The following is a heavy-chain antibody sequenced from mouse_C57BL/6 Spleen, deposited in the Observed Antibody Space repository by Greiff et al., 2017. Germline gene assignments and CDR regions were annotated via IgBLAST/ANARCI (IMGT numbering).Heavy chain of an antibody. D-gene: IGHD3-3*01. CDR3: VREMGVDY. Sequence: VQLQQPGAELVKPGASVKLSCKASGYTFTSYWMHWVKQRPGQGLEWIGMIHPNSGSTNYNEKFKSKATLTVDKSSSTAYMQLSSLTSADSAVXIAVREMGVDYWGQGTTLTVSS. CDR1: GYTFTSYW. CDR2: IHPNSGST. J-gene: IGHJ2*01. V-gene: IGHV1-64*01.